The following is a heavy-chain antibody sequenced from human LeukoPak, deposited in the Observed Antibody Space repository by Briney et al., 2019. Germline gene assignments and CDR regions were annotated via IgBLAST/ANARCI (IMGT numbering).Heavy chain of an antibody. CDR1: GYTLTELS. J-gene: IGHJ4*02. D-gene: IGHD3/OR15-3a*01. CDR3: ATSVLDILKPDFDY. CDR2: FDPEDGET. Sequence: ASVKVSCKVSGYTLTELSMHWVRQAPGKGLEWMGGFDPEDGETIYARKFQGRVTMTEDTSTDTAYMELSSLRSEDTAVYYCATSVLDILKPDFDYWGQGTLVTVSS. V-gene: IGHV1-24*01.